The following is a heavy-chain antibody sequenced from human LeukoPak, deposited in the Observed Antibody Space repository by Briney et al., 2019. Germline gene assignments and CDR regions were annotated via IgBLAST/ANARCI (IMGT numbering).Heavy chain of an antibody. Sequence: GGSLKLSCAASGFTFSGSAMHWVRQASGKGLEWVGRIRSKANNYATVYAASVKGRFTISRDDSKNTAYLQLNSRKTDDTAVYYCTCSPVVPGASQDRRDYWGQGTLVTVSS. J-gene: IGHJ4*02. D-gene: IGHD2-2*01. CDR3: TCSPVVPGASQDRRDY. CDR1: GFTFSGSA. V-gene: IGHV3-73*01. CDR2: IRSKANNYAT.